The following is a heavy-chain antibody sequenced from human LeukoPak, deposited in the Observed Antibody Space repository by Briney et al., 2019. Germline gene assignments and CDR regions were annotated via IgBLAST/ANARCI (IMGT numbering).Heavy chain of an antibody. CDR2: IKSKADGGTT. CDR3: TTRGVEGTGLLADAFDI. D-gene: IGHD2-8*01. V-gene: IGHV3-15*01. CDR1: GFTFSNAW. J-gene: IGHJ3*02. Sequence: GGSLRLSCAASGFTFSNAWMSWVRQAPGKGLEWVGRIKSKADGGTTDYAAPVKGRFTISRDDSKNTLYLQVNSLKTEDTAVYYCTTRGVEGTGLLADAFDIWGQGTMVTVSS.